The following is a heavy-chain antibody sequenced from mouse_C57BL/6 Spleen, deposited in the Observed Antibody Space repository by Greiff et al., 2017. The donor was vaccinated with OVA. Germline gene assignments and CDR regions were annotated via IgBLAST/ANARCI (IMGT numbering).Heavy chain of an antibody. D-gene: IGHD2-4*01. J-gene: IGHJ2*01. CDR3: ARKTLYYDFDY. Sequence: QVQLQQSGPELVKPGASVKISCKASGYAFSSSWMNWVKQRPGKGLEWIGRIYPGDGDTNYNGKFKGKATLTADKSSSTAYMQLSSLTSEDSAVYFCARKTLYYDFDYWGQGTTLTVSS. CDR1: GYAFSSSW. CDR2: IYPGDGDT. V-gene: IGHV1-82*01.